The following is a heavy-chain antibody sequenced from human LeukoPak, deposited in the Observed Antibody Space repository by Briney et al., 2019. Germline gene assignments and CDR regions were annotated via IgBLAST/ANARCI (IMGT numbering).Heavy chain of an antibody. CDR1: GFPFNHAW. J-gene: IGHJ4*02. CDR3: TTPVAYSSGWYLGDY. D-gene: IGHD6-19*01. V-gene: IGHV3-15*01. Sequence: GGSLRLSCAASGFPFNHAWMSWVRQAPGKGLEWVGRIKSKTDGGTTDYAAPVKGRFTISRDDSKNTLYLQMNSLKTEDTAVYYCTTPVAYSSGWYLGDYWGQGTLVTASS. CDR2: IKSKTDGGTT.